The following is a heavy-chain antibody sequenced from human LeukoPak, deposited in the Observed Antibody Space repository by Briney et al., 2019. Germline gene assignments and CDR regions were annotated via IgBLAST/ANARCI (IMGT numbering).Heavy chain of an antibody. CDR3: ARGHTAVTRHFDF. CDR1: GFTFTTYS. Sequence: PGGTLRLSCEASGFTFTTYSMAWVRQAPGKGLEWVSIISSGSSAIFSADALKGRFTISRDDAKNLLYLDMNSLRAEDTAVYYCARGHTAVTRHFDFWGQGTLVTVSS. V-gene: IGHV3-21*01. J-gene: IGHJ4*02. CDR2: ISSGSSAI. D-gene: IGHD4-17*01.